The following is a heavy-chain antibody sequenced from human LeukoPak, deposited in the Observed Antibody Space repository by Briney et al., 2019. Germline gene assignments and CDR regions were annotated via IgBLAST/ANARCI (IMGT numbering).Heavy chain of an antibody. J-gene: IGHJ4*02. CDR2: IKEDGNEK. D-gene: IGHD4-23*01. Sequence: GGSLRLSCAASGFTFSSYWMTWVRRAPGKGLEWVANIKEDGNEKHYVDSVKGRFTISRDNAKNSLFLQMNSLRAEGTAVYYCARAWSYGGDSDYWGQETLVTVSS. CDR1: GFTFSSYW. CDR3: ARAWSYGGDSDY. V-gene: IGHV3-7*01.